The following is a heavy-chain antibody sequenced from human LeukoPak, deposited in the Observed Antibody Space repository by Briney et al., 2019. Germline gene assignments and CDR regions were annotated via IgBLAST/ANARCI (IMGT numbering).Heavy chain of an antibody. V-gene: IGHV4-30-4*08. CDR3: ARGFRSTDY. Sequence: SETLSLTCTVSGGSISSGDYYWSWIRQPPVKGLEWIGYIYYSGSTYYNPSLKSRVTISVDTSKTQFSLKLSSVTAADTAVYYCARGFRSTDYWGQGTLVTVSS. J-gene: IGHJ4*02. CDR2: IYYSGST. CDR1: GGSISSGDYY. D-gene: IGHD3-16*02.